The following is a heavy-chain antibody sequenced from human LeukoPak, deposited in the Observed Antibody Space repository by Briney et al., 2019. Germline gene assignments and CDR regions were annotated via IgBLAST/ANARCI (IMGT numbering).Heavy chain of an antibody. V-gene: IGHV1-2*02. CDR3: AREVIAVAGTYQSQTNNWFDP. J-gene: IGHJ5*02. CDR1: GYTFSSYG. CDR2: INPNSGGT. Sequence: GASVKVSCKASGYTFSSYGISWVRQAPGQGLEWMGWINPNSGGTNYAQKFQGRVTMTRDTSISTAYMELSRLRSDDTAVYYCAREVIAVAGTYQSQTNNWFDPWGQGTLVTVSS. D-gene: IGHD6-19*01.